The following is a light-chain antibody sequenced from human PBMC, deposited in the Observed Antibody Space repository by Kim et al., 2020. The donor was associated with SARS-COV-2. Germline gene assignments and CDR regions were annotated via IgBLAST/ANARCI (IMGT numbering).Light chain of an antibody. CDR3: ATWEGSLNGPV. J-gene: IGLJ3*02. CDR1: STNIGIDS. V-gene: IGLV1-44*01. CDR2: NNN. Sequence: GPRFTITCSGGSTNIGIDSLNWYQQLPGPAPTLLIYNNNQRPSGVPDRFSGSKSDTSASLAISGLQSEDEADYYCATWEGSLNGPVFGGGTQLTVL.